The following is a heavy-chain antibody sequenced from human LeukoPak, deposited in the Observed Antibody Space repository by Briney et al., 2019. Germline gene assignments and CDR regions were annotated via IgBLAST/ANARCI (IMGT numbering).Heavy chain of an antibody. D-gene: IGHD6-19*01. CDR2: FDPEDGET. CDR3: ATDYSSGWYLPDY. Sequence: ASAKVSCKVSGYTLTELSMHWVRQAPGKGLEWMGGFDPEDGETIYAQKFQGRVTMTEDTSTDTAYMELSSLRSEDTAVYYCATDYSSGWYLPDYWGQGTLVTVSS. CDR1: GYTLTELS. J-gene: IGHJ4*02. V-gene: IGHV1-24*01.